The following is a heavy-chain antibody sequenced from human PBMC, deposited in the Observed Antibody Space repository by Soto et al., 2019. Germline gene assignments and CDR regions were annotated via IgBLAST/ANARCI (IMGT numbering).Heavy chain of an antibody. J-gene: IGHJ5*02. V-gene: IGHV3-7*01. CDR2: IKQDGSEK. CDR1: GFTFSSYW. D-gene: IGHD3-3*01. Sequence: LRLSCAASGFTFSSYWMSWVRQAPGKGLEWVANIKQDGSEKYYVDSVRGRFTIARDNAKNSLYLQMNSLRAEDTAVYYCARELARAIWFDPWGQGTLVTVSS. CDR3: ARELARAIWFDP.